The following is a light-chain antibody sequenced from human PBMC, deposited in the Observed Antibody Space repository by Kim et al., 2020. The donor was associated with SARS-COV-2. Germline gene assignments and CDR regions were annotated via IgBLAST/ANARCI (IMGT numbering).Light chain of an antibody. CDR2: GAS. CDR1: QSVSSSY. J-gene: IGKJ1*01. Sequence: SPGQGATLSCRSSQSVSSSYLAWYQQKPGQAPRLLIYGASSRATGIPDRCSGSGSCTDFTLTISRLEPEDFAVYYCQQYGSSSWTFGQGTKVDIK. V-gene: IGKV3-20*01. CDR3: QQYGSSSWT.